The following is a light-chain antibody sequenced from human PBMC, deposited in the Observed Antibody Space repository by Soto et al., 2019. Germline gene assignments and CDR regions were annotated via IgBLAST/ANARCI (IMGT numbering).Light chain of an antibody. CDR2: EVS. CDR3: CSYAGSSTIV. V-gene: IGLV2-23*02. Sequence: QSALTQPASVSGSPGQSITISCTGTSSAVGSYNLVSWYQQHPGKAPKVMIYEVSKWPSGVSNRFSGSKSGNTASLTISGRQAEDEADYYCCSYAGSSTIVFGTGTKLTVL. J-gene: IGLJ1*01. CDR1: SSAVGSYNL.